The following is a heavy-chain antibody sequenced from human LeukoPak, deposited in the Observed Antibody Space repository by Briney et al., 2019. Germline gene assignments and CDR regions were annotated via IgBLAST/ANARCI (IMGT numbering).Heavy chain of an antibody. CDR1: GGSISSSSYY. J-gene: IGHJ5*02. CDR3: ARVRATGTGSAFDP. Sequence: SETLSLTCTVSGGSISSSSYYWGWICQPPGKGLEWIGSIYYSGSTYYNPSLKSRVTISVDTSKNQFSLKLSSVTAADTAVYYCARVRATGTGSAFDPWGQGTLVTVSS. D-gene: IGHD1-1*01. V-gene: IGHV4-39*01. CDR2: IYYSGST.